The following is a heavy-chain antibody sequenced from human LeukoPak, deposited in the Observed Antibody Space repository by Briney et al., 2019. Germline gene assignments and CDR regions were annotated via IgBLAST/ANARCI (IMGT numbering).Heavy chain of an antibody. CDR1: GFTFSSYP. D-gene: IGHD1-26*01. V-gene: IGHV3-23*01. J-gene: IGHJ4*02. CDR3: GKYLQSSVGANDY. Sequence: GGSLRLSCAASGFTFSSYPMNWVRQAPGKGLEWVSVISGSGGATFYGDSVQGRFTISRDNSRDTLYLQMNSLTAEDTAVYYCGKYLQSSVGANDYWGQGTLVTVSS. CDR2: ISGSGGAT.